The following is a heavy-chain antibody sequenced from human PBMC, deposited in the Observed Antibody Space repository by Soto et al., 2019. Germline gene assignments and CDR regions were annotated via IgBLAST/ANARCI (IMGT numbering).Heavy chain of an antibody. V-gene: IGHV4-59*01. CDR3: ARELFGRSVWFDP. CDR1: GGSISSYY. J-gene: IGHJ5*02. Sequence: SETLSLTCTVSGGSISSYYWSWIRQPPGKGLEWIGYIYYSGSTNYNPSLKSRVTISVDTSKNQFSLKLSSETAADTAVYYCARELFGRSVWFDPWGQGTLVTVSS. CDR2: IYYSGST. D-gene: IGHD3-10*01.